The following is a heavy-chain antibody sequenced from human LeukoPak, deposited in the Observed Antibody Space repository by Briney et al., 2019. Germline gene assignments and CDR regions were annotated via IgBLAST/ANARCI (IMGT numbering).Heavy chain of an antibody. Sequence: GGSLRLSCAASGFTFSSYAMSWVRQAPGKGLEWVSAISGSGGSTYYADSVKGRFTISRDNSKNTLYLQMNSLRAEDTAVYYCAKDTYYYDSSGYFNFDPWGRGTLVTVSS. CDR1: GFTFSSYA. CDR3: AKDTYYYDSSGYFNFDP. J-gene: IGHJ5*02. CDR2: ISGSGGST. D-gene: IGHD3-22*01. V-gene: IGHV3-23*01.